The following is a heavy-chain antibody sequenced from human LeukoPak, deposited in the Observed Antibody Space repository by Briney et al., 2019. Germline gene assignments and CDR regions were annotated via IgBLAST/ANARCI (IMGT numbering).Heavy chain of an antibody. Sequence: SETLSLTCTVSGGSISSSSYYWGWIRQPPGKGLEWIGSIYYSGSTYYNPSLKSRVTISVDTSKNQFSLKLSSVTAADTAVYYCAKELRLGWEPHAEYFQHWGQGTLVTVSS. CDR1: GGSISSSSYY. CDR2: IYYSGST. J-gene: IGHJ1*01. V-gene: IGHV4-39*07. CDR3: AKELRLGWEPHAEYFQH. D-gene: IGHD1-26*01.